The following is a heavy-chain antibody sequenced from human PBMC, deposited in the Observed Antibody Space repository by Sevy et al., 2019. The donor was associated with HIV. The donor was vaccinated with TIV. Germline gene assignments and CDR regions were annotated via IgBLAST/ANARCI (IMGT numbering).Heavy chain of an antibody. CDR3: STGGIAVANAYFDY. V-gene: IGHV3-15*01. J-gene: IGHJ4*02. CDR2: IKRKADGGAT. Sequence: GGSLRPSCAASGFTFDDAWMSWVRQAPGKGLEWVGRIKRKADGGATDYAAPVKGRFTISRDASKTILYLQMNSLKTEDTAVYFCSTGGIAVANAYFDYWGQGTLVTVSS. D-gene: IGHD6-19*01. CDR1: GFTFDDAW.